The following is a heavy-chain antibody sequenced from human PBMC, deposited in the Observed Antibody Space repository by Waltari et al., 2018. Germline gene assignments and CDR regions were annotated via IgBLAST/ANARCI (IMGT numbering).Heavy chain of an antibody. CDR2: IYTSGST. CDR3: ARDVLDYYDSSGYFDY. Sequence: QVQLQESGPGLVKPSQTLSLTCTVSGGSISSGSYYWSWIRQPAGKGLEWIGRIYTSGSTNYNPSLKSRVTISVDTSKNQFSLKLSSVTAADTAVYYCARDVLDYYDSSGYFDYWGQGTLVTVSS. V-gene: IGHV4-61*02. J-gene: IGHJ4*02. CDR1: GGSISSGSYY. D-gene: IGHD3-22*01.